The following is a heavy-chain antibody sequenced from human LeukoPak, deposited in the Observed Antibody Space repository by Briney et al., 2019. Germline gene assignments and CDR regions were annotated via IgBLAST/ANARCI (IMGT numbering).Heavy chain of an antibody. Sequence: GGSLRLSCAASGFTFSSYWMSWVRQAPGKGLEWVANIKQDGSEKYYVDSVKGRFTISRDNAKNSLYLQLNSLRAEDTAVYYCARSLVVGATYPYHWGRGTLVTVSS. CDR3: ARSLVVGATYPYH. CDR2: IKQDGSEK. V-gene: IGHV3-7*01. J-gene: IGHJ5*02. D-gene: IGHD1-26*01. CDR1: GFTFSSYW.